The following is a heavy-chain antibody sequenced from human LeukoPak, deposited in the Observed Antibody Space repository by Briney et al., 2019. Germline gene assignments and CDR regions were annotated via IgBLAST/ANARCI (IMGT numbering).Heavy chain of an antibody. J-gene: IGHJ4*02. CDR3: TTVFSGYDYARDY. CDR2: IKSKTDGGTT. D-gene: IGHD5-12*01. V-gene: IGHV3-15*01. Sequence: GGSLRLSCAASGFTFSNAWMSWVRQAPGKGLEWVGRIKSKTDGGTTDYAAPVKGRFTISRDDSKNTLYLQMNSLKTEDTAVYYCTTVFSGYDYARDYWGQGTLVTVSS. CDR1: GFTFSNAW.